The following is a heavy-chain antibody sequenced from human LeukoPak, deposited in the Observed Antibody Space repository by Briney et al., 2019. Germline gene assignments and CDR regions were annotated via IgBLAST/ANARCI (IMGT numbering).Heavy chain of an antibody. V-gene: IGHV1-69*05. D-gene: IGHD3-3*01. CDR1: GGTSKFFA. Sequence: SVKVSCKTSGGTSKFFAVNWVRQAPGQGLEWRGVIKPMFGTGSIPNTATAAYGQKFQGSLTITTDESTTTAYMELNSLRSGDTAVYFCAREIFHSTSGISQGFDYWGQGTLITVSS. J-gene: IGHJ4*02. CDR2: IKPMFGTG. CDR3: AREIFHSTSGISQGFDY.